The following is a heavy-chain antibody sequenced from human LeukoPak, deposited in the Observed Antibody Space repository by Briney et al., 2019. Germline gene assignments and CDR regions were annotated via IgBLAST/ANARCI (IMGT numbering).Heavy chain of an antibody. J-gene: IGHJ6*03. Sequence: ASVKVSCKASGYTFTSYDINWVRQATGQGLEWMGWMNPNSGNTGYAQKFQGRVTMTRNTSISTAYMELSSLRSEDTAVYYCARGLRGTGRNYYYYMDDWGKGTTVTVSS. V-gene: IGHV1-8*01. CDR2: MNPNSGNT. D-gene: IGHD3-16*01. CDR3: ARGLRGTGRNYYYYMDD. CDR1: GYTFTSYD.